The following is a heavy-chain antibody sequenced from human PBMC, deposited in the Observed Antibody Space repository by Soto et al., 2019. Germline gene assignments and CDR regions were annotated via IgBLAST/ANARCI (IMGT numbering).Heavy chain of an antibody. J-gene: IGHJ3*02. Sequence: PSETLSLTCTVPVGSVSSGSYYWSWIRQPPGKGLEWIGYIYYSGSTNYNPSLKSRVTISVDTSKNQFSLKLSSVTAADTAVYYCARALGYCSSTSCYTESFDIWGQRTMVTVS. V-gene: IGHV4-61*01. D-gene: IGHD2-2*02. CDR2: IYYSGST. CDR3: ARALGYCSSTSCYTESFDI. CDR1: VGSVSSGSYY.